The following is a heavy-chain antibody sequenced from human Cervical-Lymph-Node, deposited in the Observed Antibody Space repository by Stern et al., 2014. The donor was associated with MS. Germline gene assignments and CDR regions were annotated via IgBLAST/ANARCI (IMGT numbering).Heavy chain of an antibody. Sequence: VQLVQSGAAVEKPGASLKVSCKASGYTFSDYYIHWVRQAPGQGLEWMGWINPKSGGTNDVQKFQGRVTMTSDTSNDTADMELNSLTSDDTAMFYCARGGATRYNMDVWGQGTTVIVSS. V-gene: IGHV1-2*02. J-gene: IGHJ6*02. D-gene: IGHD1-26*01. CDR1: GYTFSDYY. CDR2: INPKSGGT. CDR3: ARGGATRYNMDV.